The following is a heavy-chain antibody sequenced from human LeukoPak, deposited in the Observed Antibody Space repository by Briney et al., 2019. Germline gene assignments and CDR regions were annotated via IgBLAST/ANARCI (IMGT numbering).Heavy chain of an antibody. Sequence: ASVKDPCKASGYTFTDYHINWVRQAPGQGLEWMGWINPNNGDTKYAQKFQGRVTMTRDTPISTAYLDLNRLTSDDTAVYYCARGDYSSGYPYRIDSWGQGTLVTVSS. V-gene: IGHV1-2*02. CDR3: ARGDYSSGYPYRIDS. CDR2: INPNNGDT. J-gene: IGHJ4*02. D-gene: IGHD3-3*01. CDR1: GYTFTDYH.